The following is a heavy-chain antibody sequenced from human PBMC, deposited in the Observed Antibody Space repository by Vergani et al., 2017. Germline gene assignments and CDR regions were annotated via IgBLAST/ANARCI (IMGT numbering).Heavy chain of an antibody. CDR2: IYYSGST. CDR1: GGSISSGGYY. Sequence: QVQLQESGPGLLKPSQTLSLTCTVSGGSISSGGYYWSWIRQHPGKGLEWIGYIYYSGSTYYNPSLKSRVTISVDTSKNQFSLKLSSVTAADTAVYYCARVGGGDSGYEIDSSGWKLFDYWGQGTLVTVSS. J-gene: IGHJ4*02. CDR3: ARVGGGDSGYEIDSSGWKLFDY. D-gene: IGHD6-19*01. V-gene: IGHV4-31*03.